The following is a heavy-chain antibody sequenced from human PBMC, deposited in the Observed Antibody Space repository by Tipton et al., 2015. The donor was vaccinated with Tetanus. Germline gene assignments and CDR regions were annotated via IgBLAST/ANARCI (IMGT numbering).Heavy chain of an antibody. CDR3: ARGKIRVPAHWFGP. J-gene: IGHJ5*02. CDR2: SNHRGGT. V-gene: IGHV4-34*01. CDR1: GGSFSGNY. D-gene: IGHD4/OR15-4a*01. Sequence: TLSLTCAVSGGSFSGNYWSWIRQPPAKGLEWIGDSNHRGGTMYNPSLKSRVTISGDTSKNQFSLNLTSGTAADTAIYYCARGKIRVPAHWFGPWGHGPLVTVSS.